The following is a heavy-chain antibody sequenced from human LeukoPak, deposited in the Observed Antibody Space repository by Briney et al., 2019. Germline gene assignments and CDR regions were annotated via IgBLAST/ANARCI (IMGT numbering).Heavy chain of an antibody. V-gene: IGHV4-34*01. J-gene: IGHJ4*02. CDR2: INHSGST. CDR1: GGSFSGYY. D-gene: IGHD3-22*01. CDR3: ACYDSSGYWYFDY. Sequence: SETLSLTCAVYGGSFSGYYWSWIRQPPGKGLEWIGEINHSGSTNYNPSLKSRVTISVDTSKNQFSLKLSSVTAADTAVYYCACYDSSGYWYFDYWGQGTLVTVSS.